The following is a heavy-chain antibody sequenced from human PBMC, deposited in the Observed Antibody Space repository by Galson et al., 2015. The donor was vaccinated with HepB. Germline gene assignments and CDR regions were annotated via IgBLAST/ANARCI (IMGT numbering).Heavy chain of an antibody. D-gene: IGHD1-1*01. Sequence: SYWMSWVRQAPGKGLEWVANIKQDGSEKYYVDSVKGRFTISRDNAKNSLYLQMNSLRAEDTAVYYCASEQLRTGHDYWGQGTLVTVSS. V-gene: IGHV3-7*03. CDR1: SYW. CDR2: IKQDGSEK. J-gene: IGHJ4*02. CDR3: ASEQLRTGHDY.